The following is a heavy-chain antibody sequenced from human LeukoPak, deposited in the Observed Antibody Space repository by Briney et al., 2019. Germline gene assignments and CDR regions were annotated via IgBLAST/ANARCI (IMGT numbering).Heavy chain of an antibody. CDR3: ARGVPDYGDYVPYYFDY. Sequence: ASVKVSCKASGYTFTSFGISWVRQAPGQGLEWMGWINPNSGGTNYAQKFQGRVTMTRDASISTAYMELSRLRSDDTAVYYCARGVPDYGDYVPYYFDYWGQGTLVTVSS. D-gene: IGHD4-17*01. V-gene: IGHV1-2*02. CDR1: GYTFTSFG. CDR2: INPNSGGT. J-gene: IGHJ4*02.